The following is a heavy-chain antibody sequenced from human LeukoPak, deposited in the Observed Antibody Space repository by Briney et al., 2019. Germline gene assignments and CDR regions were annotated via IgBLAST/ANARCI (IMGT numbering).Heavy chain of an antibody. J-gene: IGHJ4*02. Sequence: GSLRLSCAASGFTFSSYSMNWVRQAPGKGLEWIGYIYYSGSTNYNPSLKSRVTMSVDSSKNQFSLKLTSVTAADTAVYYCARGYDSGWYGPDDYWGQGTLVTVSS. V-gene: IGHV4-59*01. D-gene: IGHD6-19*01. CDR1: GFTFSSYS. CDR3: ARGYDSGWYGPDDY. CDR2: IYYSGST.